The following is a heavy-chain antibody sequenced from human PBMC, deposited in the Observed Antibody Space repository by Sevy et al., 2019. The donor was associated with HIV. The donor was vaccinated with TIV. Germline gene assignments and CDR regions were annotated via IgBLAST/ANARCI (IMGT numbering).Heavy chain of an antibody. CDR3: ARIWRHKGTYFDP. D-gene: IGHD3-10*01. V-gene: IGHV4-59*08. J-gene: IGHJ4*01. Sequence: SETLSLTCTVSGASISTNYWSWIRQAPGKGLEWIGSIYYSGSANYNPSLQSRVIISVDLSKDQVSLRLSSVTAADTAVYYCARIWRHKGTYFDPWGQGTLVTVSS. CDR1: GASISTNY. CDR2: IYYSGSA.